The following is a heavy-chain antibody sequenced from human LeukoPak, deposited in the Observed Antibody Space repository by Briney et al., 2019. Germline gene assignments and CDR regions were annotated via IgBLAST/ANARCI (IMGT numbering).Heavy chain of an antibody. CDR3: AGHHPRNTVDF. CDR1: WGSISRYY. J-gene: IGHJ4*02. D-gene: IGHD2/OR15-2a*01. Sequence: SETLSLTCTVSWGSISRYYWSWIRQPPGKGLEWIAYISDIGSINYNPSLKSRVTISLDTSKNQFSLKLSSVTAADTAVYYCAGHHPRNTVDFWGQGTLVTVSS. CDR2: ISDIGSI. V-gene: IGHV4-59*08.